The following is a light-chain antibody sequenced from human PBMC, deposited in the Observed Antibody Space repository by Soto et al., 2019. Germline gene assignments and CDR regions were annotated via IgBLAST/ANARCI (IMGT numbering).Light chain of an antibody. V-gene: IGKV3-20*01. CDR3: QQYDYSPRT. J-gene: IGKJ4*01. Sequence: IVLTQSPGTLSSSLGERATISCRASQSVSSSFLAWYQQKLGQAPRLLISGASTLPSGIPDRFSGSGSGTDFTLTISRLQPEDFAVYYCQQYDYSPRTFGGGTKVEIK. CDR2: GAS. CDR1: QSVSSSF.